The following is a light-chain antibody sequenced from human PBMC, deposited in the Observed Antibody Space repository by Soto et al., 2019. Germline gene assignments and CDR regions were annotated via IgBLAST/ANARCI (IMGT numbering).Light chain of an antibody. Sequence: EIVMTQSPATLSVSPGERATLSCRASQSVGSDLAWYQQKPGQAPRLLIYGASTRATGIPARFSGSGSGTEFTLTISSLQSGDFAVYYCQEYNNWSYTFGQGTKVDI. CDR2: GAS. CDR1: QSVGSD. J-gene: IGKJ2*01. CDR3: QEYNNWSYT. V-gene: IGKV3-15*01.